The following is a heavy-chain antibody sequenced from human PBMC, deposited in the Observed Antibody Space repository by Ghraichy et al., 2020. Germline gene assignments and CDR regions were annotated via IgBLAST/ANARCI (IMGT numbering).Heavy chain of an antibody. J-gene: IGHJ4*02. CDR3: ARGRRDGYNLPSYYFDY. D-gene: IGHD5-24*01. CDR1: GDSVSSNSAA. CDR2: TYYRSKWYN. Sequence: SETLSLTCAISGDSVSSNSAAWNWIRQSPSRGLEWLGRTYYRSKWYNDYAVSVKSRITINPDTSKNQFSLQLNSVTPEDTAVYYCARGRRDGYNLPSYYFDYWGQGTLVTVSS. V-gene: IGHV6-1*01.